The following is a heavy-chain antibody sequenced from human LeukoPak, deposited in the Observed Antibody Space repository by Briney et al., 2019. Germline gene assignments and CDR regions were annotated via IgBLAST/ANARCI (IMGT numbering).Heavy chain of an antibody. J-gene: IGHJ4*02. CDR1: GFTFSIHD. D-gene: IGHD1-26*01. V-gene: IGHV3-21*01. Sequence: GGSLRLSCATSGFTFSIHDMNWVRQAPGKGLEWVSTIRGRGNGGRYYADSVKGRFTIFRDNAKNSLYLQMNSLRAEDTAVYYCARESIVGATTYWGQGTLVTVSS. CDR3: ARESIVGATTY. CDR2: IRGRGNGGR.